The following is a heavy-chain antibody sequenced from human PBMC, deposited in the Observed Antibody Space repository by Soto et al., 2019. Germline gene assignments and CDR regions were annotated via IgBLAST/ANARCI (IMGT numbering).Heavy chain of an antibody. CDR2: IKSETDGGII. CDR1: GFTFSNAW. V-gene: IGHV3-15*07. D-gene: IGHD3-16*01. Sequence: SLRLSCAASGFTFSNAWINWVRQAPGKGLEWVGRIKSETDGGIIDFAAPVKGRFIISRDDSENTVYLEMNSLITEDTAVYYCAADSPAWGAYAFDYWGRGILVTVSS. J-gene: IGHJ4*02. CDR3: AADSPAWGAYAFDY.